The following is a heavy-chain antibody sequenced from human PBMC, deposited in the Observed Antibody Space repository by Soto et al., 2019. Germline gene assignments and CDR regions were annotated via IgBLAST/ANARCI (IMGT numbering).Heavy chain of an antibody. CDR3: TTELVVDTALDFDV. D-gene: IGHD5-18*01. CDR1: GFTFSNAW. V-gene: IGHV3-15*01. Sequence: GGSLRLSCAASGFTFSNAWMSWVRQAPGKGLEWVGRIKNKTDGGATDYAAPVKGRFTISRDDSKNTLYLQMTSLKTEYTAVYYCTTELVVDTALDFDVWGQGTLVTVSS. CDR2: IKNKTDGGAT. J-gene: IGHJ4*02.